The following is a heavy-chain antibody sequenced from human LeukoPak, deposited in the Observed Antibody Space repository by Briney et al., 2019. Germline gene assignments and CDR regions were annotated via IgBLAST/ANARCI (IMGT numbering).Heavy chain of an antibody. J-gene: IGHJ6*02. CDR1: GFTFSSYD. V-gene: IGHV3-13*01. Sequence: GGSLRLSCAASGFTFSSYDMHWVRQTTGKGLEWVSSIGIAGDTYYPGSVKGRFTISRENAKNSLYLQMNSLRAEDTAVYYCARGSGGYDSWDYGMDVWDQGTTVTVSS. CDR3: ARGSGGYDSWDYGMDV. CDR2: IGIAGDT. D-gene: IGHD5-12*01.